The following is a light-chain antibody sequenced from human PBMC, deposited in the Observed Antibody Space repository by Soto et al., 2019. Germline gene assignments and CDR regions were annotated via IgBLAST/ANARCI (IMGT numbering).Light chain of an antibody. Sequence: ILLTQSPATLSVSPGDGATLSCRAGQSLSTKLAWYQQKPGQPPRLLVYGASTRATGIPARFTGRGSGAGFTLTISSLQSEDFAVYYCQQYDTWPYTFGQGTRLEIK. CDR2: GAS. CDR1: QSLSTK. V-gene: IGKV3-15*01. J-gene: IGKJ2*01. CDR3: QQYDTWPYT.